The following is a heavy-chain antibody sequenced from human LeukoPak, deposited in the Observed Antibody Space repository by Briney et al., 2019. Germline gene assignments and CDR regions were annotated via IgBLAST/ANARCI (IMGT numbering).Heavy chain of an antibody. CDR2: IRGKAYGATT. CDR3: ARDTSPRIAAIYDAFDI. D-gene: IGHD6-13*01. V-gene: IGHV3-49*03. Sequence: GGSLRLSCTGSGFTFGDYGISWFRQTPGKGLEWVGFIRGKAYGATTQYAASVKGRFTISRDNAKNSLYLEMSSLRGEDTALYYCARDTSPRIAAIYDAFDIWGQGTMVTVSS. J-gene: IGHJ3*02. CDR1: GFTFGDYG.